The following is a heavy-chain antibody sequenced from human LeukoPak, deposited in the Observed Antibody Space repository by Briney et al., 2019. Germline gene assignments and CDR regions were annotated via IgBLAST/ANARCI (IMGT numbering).Heavy chain of an antibody. CDR1: GGSISSYY. CDR3: ARGHSSGNQYDAFDM. Sequence: SETLSLTCTVSGGSISSYYWSWIRQPLGKGLEWIGYIYYSGSTNYNPSLKSRVIISVDTSKNQFSLKLSSVTAADTAVYYCARGHSSGNQYDAFDMWGQGTVVTVSS. D-gene: IGHD3-22*01. CDR2: IYYSGST. J-gene: IGHJ3*02. V-gene: IGHV4-59*08.